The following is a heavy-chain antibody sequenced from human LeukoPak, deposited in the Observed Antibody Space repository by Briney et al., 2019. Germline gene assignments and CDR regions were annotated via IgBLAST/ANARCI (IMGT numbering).Heavy chain of an antibody. CDR1: GFTFSSYS. Sequence: GGSLRLSCAASGFTFSSYSMNWVRQAPGKGLEWVSYISSSGSTIYYADSVKGRFTISRDNAKNSLYLQMNSLRAEDTAVYYCARGGGVYYYYYMDVWGKGTTVTISS. CDR2: ISSSGSTI. D-gene: IGHD4-23*01. V-gene: IGHV3-48*04. CDR3: ARGGGVYYYYYMDV. J-gene: IGHJ6*03.